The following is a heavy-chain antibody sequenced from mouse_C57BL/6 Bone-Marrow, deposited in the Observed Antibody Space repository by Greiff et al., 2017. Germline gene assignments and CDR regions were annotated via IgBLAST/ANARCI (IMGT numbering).Heavy chain of an antibody. Sequence: EVKVVESGGGLVKPGGSLKLSCAASGFTFSDYGMHWVRQAPEKGLEWVAYISSGSSTIYYADTVKGRFTISRDNAKNTLFLQMTSLRSEDTAMYYCARYPDGYYVDYWGQGTTLTVSS. CDR1: GFTFSDYG. CDR2: ISSGSSTI. V-gene: IGHV5-17*01. D-gene: IGHD2-3*01. J-gene: IGHJ2*01. CDR3: ARYPDGYYVDY.